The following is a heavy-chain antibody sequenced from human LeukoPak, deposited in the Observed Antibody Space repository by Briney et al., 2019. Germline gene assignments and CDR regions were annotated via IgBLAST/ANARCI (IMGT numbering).Heavy chain of an antibody. Sequence: PGGSLRLSCAASGFTFSSYSMNWVRQAPGKGLEWVSSISSSSSYIYYADSVKGRFAISRDNAKNSLYLQMNSLRAEDTAVYYCARDLGYYDILTGYYAGLLDYWGQGTLVTVSS. CDR3: ARDLGYYDILTGYYAGLLDY. D-gene: IGHD3-9*01. V-gene: IGHV3-21*01. J-gene: IGHJ4*02. CDR2: ISSSSSYI. CDR1: GFTFSSYS.